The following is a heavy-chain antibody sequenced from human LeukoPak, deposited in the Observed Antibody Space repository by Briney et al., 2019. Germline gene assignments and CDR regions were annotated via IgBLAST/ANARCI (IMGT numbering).Heavy chain of an antibody. V-gene: IGHV3-48*02. D-gene: IGHD2-2*01. CDR3: ATDHAYAFDI. J-gene: IGHJ3*02. Sequence: PGGSLRLSCTASGFTFSDYSINWLRQAPGKGLEWISYICWTSASSTTYYADSVKGRFTISRDSAKNSLYLQMNSLRDEDTAVFYCATDHAYAFDIWGQGTMVTVSS. CDR1: GFTFSDYS. CDR2: ICWTSASSTT.